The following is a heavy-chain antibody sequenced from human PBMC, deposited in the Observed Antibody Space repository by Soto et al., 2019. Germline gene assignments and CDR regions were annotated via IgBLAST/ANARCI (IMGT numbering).Heavy chain of an antibody. CDR1: GLSITDSEMG. CDR3: ARRYLAVAVSPWFDP. J-gene: IGHJ5*02. V-gene: IGHV2-26*01. Sequence: QVTLKESGPVLVKPTETLTLRCTVSGLSITDSEMGVSWIRQPPGQPLEWLAHIDSSGEKSYRTYLKSRLANAKDTSKSQKVLTMTNMDPADTATYYCARRYLAVAVSPWFDPWGQGIPVTVSS. CDR2: IDSSGEK. D-gene: IGHD2-15*01.